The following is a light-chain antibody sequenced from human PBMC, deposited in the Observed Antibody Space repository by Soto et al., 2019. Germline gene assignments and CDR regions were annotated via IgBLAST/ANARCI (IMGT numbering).Light chain of an antibody. J-gene: IGLJ2*01. CDR2: EVS. Sequence: QSALTQPASVSGSPGQSITIPCTGTSSDVGGYNYVSWYQQHPGKAPKLMIYEVSYRPSGVSNRFSGSKSGNTASLTISGLQAEDEADYHCSSYTSSRTLVFGGGTKLTVL. CDR3: SSYTSSRTLV. V-gene: IGLV2-14*01. CDR1: SSDVGGYNY.